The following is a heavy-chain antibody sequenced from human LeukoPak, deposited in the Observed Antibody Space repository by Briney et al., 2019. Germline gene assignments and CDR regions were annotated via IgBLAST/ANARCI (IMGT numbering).Heavy chain of an antibody. CDR2: INPSGGST. D-gene: IGHD6-13*01. V-gene: IGHV1-46*01. CDR1: GYTFTSYY. Sequence: GASVKVSCKASGYTFTSYYMHWVRQAPGQGLEWMRIINPSGGSTSYAQKFQGRVTMTRDTSTSTVYMELSSLRSEDTAVYYCARGRRIAAAGKEMDYWGQGTLVTVSS. CDR3: ARGRRIAAAGKEMDY. J-gene: IGHJ4*02.